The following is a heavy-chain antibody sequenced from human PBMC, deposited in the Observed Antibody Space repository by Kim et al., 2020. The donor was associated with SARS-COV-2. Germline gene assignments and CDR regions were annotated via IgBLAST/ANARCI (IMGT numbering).Heavy chain of an antibody. CDR3: ASVTTSAD. CDR1: GFTFDDYA. D-gene: IGHD2-2*01. J-gene: IGHJ4*02. CDR2: ISWNSGSI. Sequence: GGSLRLSCAASGFTFDDYAMHWVRQAPGKGLEWVSGISWNSGSIGYADSVKGRFTISRDNAKNSLYLQMNSLRAEDTALYYCASVTTSADWGQGTLVTVSS. V-gene: IGHV3-9*01.